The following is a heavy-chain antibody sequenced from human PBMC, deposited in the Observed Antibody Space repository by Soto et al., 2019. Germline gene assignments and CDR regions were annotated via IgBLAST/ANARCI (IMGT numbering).Heavy chain of an antibody. J-gene: IGHJ3*02. CDR1: GFTFSSYS. V-gene: IGHV3-21*01. CDR3: ARDYSLRAARPGGAFDI. CDR2: ISSSSSYI. Sequence: GGSLRLSCAASGFTFSSYSMNWVRQAPGKGLEWVSSISSSSSYIYYADSVKGRFTISRDNAKNSLYLQMNSLRAEDTAVYYCARDYSLRAARPGGAFDIWGQGTMVTVSS. D-gene: IGHD6-6*01.